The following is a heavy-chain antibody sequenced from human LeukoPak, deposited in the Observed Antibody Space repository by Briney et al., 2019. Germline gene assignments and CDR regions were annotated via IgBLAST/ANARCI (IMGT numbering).Heavy chain of an antibody. Sequence: GGSLRLSCAASGFTFSSYWMSWVRQAPGKGLEWVANIKQDGSEKYYVDSVKGRFTISRDNAKNSLYLQMNSLRAEDTAVYYCARGPLVAGFRGEDYWGQGTLVTVSS. J-gene: IGHJ4*02. D-gene: IGHD6-19*01. V-gene: IGHV3-7*01. CDR3: ARGPLVAGFRGEDY. CDR1: GFTFSSYW. CDR2: IKQDGSEK.